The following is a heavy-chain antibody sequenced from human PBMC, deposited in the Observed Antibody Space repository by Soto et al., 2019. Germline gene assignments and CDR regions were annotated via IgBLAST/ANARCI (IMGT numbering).Heavy chain of an antibody. Sequence: QVQLVQSGAEVKKSGASVKVSCEASGYTFTTYGISWVRQAPGQGLEWMGWIIPYKGNTNYAQRLQDRVTMTADTSTTTAYMELRSLTSDDTAVYYCARGRILTGNYYYYGLDVWGQGTRVTVSS. CDR3: ARGRILTGNYYYYGLDV. CDR1: GYTFTTYG. CDR2: IIPYKGNT. J-gene: IGHJ6*02. D-gene: IGHD3-9*01. V-gene: IGHV1-18*01.